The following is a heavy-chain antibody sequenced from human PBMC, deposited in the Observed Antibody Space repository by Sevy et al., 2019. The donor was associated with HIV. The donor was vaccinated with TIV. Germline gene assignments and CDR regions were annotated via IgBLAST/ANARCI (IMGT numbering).Heavy chain of an antibody. J-gene: IGHJ4*02. CDR2: INPKSGDS. CDR3: ARDLRIRGYSYGSFDY. V-gene: IGHV1-2*02. CDR1: GYTFTGQY. D-gene: IGHD5-12*01. Sequence: ASVKVSCKASGYTFTGQYIHWVRQAPGQGLEWMGWINPKSGDSNYAQEFQGRVTMTRDTSINTAYMELSGLTSDDTAGYYCARDLRIRGYSYGSFDYWGQGTLVTVSS.